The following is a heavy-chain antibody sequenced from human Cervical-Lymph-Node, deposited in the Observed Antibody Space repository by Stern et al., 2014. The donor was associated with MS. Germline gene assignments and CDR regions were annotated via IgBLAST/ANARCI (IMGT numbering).Heavy chain of an antibody. CDR2: IIPVFGTT. V-gene: IGHV1-69*01. J-gene: IGHJ6*02. CDR1: GGTFSTFA. Sequence: VQLVESGAEVKKPGSSVKVSCKASGGTFSTFAITWVRQAPGQGLEWVGRIIPVFGTTNYAQNIQGRVTISADESTSTAYMELSSLRAEDTAVYYCARGLASTITMDVWGRGTTVTVSS. D-gene: IGHD3-10*01. CDR3: ARGLASTITMDV.